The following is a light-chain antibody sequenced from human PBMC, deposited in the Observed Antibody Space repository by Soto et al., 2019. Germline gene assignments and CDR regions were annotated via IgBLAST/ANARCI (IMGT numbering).Light chain of an antibody. V-gene: IGLV2-8*01. CDR1: SSDVGGYNC. J-gene: IGLJ2*01. Sequence: QSALTQPPSASGSPGQSVTISCTGTSSDVGGYNCVSWYQQHPGKTPKLMIYEVTKRPSGVPDRFSGSKSGNTASLTVSGLQAEDEADYYCSSCAGNTVKFGGGTKLTVL. CDR3: SSCAGNTVK. CDR2: EVT.